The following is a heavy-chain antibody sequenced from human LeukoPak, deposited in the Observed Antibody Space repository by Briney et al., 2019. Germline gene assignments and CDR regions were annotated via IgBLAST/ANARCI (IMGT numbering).Heavy chain of an antibody. CDR3: ARLKFSVYANLYFDY. CDR1: GGSISSSSYY. Sequence: PSETLSLTCTVSGGSISSSSYYWGWIRQPPGKGLEWIGSIYYSGSTYYNPSLKSRVTISVDTSKNQFSLKLSSVTAADTAVYYCARLKFSVYANLYFDYWGQGTLVTVSS. V-gene: IGHV4-39*07. J-gene: IGHJ4*02. CDR2: IYYSGST. D-gene: IGHD2-8*01.